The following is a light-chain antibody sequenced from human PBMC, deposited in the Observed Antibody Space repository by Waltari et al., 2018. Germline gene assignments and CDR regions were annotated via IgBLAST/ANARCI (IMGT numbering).Light chain of an antibody. CDR3: QHRNNWPPTIT. CDR2: DAS. Sequence: DIVLTQSPATLSLSPGERATLSCRASQSMSSDLAWYQQKPGQAPRLLIYDASNRATGIPARFSGSGSGTDFTLTISSLAPEDSAVYHCQHRNNWPPTITFGQGTRLEIK. CDR1: QSMSSD. V-gene: IGKV3-11*01. J-gene: IGKJ5*01.